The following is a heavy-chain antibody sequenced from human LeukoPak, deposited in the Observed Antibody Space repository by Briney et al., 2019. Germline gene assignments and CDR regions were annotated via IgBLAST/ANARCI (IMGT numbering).Heavy chain of an antibody. V-gene: IGHV1-69*04. Sequence: LVKVSCKASGGTFSSYAISWVRQAPGQGLEWMGRIIPILGIANYAQKFQGRVTITADKSTSTAYMELSSLRSEDTAVYYCARASYYYDSSGYYPDDYWGQGTLVTVSS. CDR1: GGTFSSYA. CDR2: IIPILGIA. CDR3: ARASYYYDSSGYYPDDY. J-gene: IGHJ4*02. D-gene: IGHD3-22*01.